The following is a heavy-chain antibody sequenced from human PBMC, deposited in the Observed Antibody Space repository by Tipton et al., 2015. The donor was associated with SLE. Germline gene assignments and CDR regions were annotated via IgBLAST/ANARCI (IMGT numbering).Heavy chain of an antibody. Sequence: SCTVSGGSISSSSYYWGWIRQPPGKGLEWIGHIYTSGSTNYNPSLKSRVTISADTSKNQFSLKLSSVTAADTAVYYCAGAWQGYCSGGTCYVLDYWGQGTLVTVSS. V-gene: IGHV4-61*09. CDR1: GGSISSSSYY. J-gene: IGHJ4*02. CDR2: IYTSGST. D-gene: IGHD2-15*01. CDR3: AGAWQGYCSGGTCYVLDY.